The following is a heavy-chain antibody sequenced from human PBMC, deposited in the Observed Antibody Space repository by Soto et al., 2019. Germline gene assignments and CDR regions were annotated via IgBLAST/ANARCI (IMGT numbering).Heavy chain of an antibody. D-gene: IGHD3-22*01. CDR1: GFTFSSYG. V-gene: IGHV3-30*18. CDR2: ISYDGSNK. J-gene: IGHJ4*02. CDR3: AKGPPMIVVVPSPYYFDY. Sequence: PGGSLRLSCAASGFTFSSYGMHWVRQAPGKGLEWVAVISYDGSNKYYADSVKGRFTISRDNSKNTLYLQMNSLRAEDTAVYYCAKGPPMIVVVPSPYYFDYWGQGTLVNVSS.